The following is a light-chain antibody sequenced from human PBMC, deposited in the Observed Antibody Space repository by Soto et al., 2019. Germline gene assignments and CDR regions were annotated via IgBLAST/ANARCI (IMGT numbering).Light chain of an antibody. CDR2: EVS. J-gene: IGLJ3*02. CDR3: SSYTSSSTPWV. CDR1: SSDVGGYNY. Sequence: QSVLTQPASVSGSPGQSITISCTGTSSDVGGYNYVSRYQQHPGKAPKLMIYEVSNRPSGVSNRFSGSKSGNTASLTISGLQAEDEADYYCSSYTSSSTPWVFGGGTKLTVL. V-gene: IGLV2-14*01.